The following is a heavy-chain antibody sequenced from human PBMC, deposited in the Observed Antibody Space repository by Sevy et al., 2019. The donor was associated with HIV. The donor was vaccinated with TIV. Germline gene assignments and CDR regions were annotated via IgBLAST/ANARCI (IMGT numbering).Heavy chain of an antibody. V-gene: IGHV3-7*03. CDR2: IKQDGSEK. Sequence: GGSLRLSCAASGFTFSSYWMSWVRQAPGKGLEWVANIKQDGSEKYYVDSVKGRFTISRDNAKNSLYLQRNSLRAEDTAVYYCARAETHIVVVPAAKSPLYYYYYMDVWGKGTTVTVSS. CDR3: ARAETHIVVVPAAKSPLYYYYYMDV. J-gene: IGHJ6*03. D-gene: IGHD2-2*01. CDR1: GFTFSSYW.